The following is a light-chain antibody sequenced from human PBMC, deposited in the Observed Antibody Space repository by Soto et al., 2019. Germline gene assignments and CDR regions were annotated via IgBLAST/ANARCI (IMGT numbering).Light chain of an antibody. J-gene: IGLJ1*01. CDR1: SSDVGSYNL. V-gene: IGLV2-23*01. CDR2: EGS. Sequence: QSALTQPASVSGSPGQSITISCTGTSSDVGSYNLVSWYQQLPGKAPKLMIYEGSKRPSGVSNRFSGSKSGNTASLTISWRQAEDEADHYFFFYAGSITSCLGAGTKLAVL. CDR3: FFYAGSITSC.